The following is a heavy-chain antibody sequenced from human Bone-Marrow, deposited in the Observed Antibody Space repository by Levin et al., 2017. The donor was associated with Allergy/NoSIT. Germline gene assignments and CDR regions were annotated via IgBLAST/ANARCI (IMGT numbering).Heavy chain of an antibody. CDR1: GFSVGDYA. V-gene: IGHV3-9*01. Sequence: HPGGSLRLSCAASGFSVGDYAMHWVRQVVGKGLEWVSSINWNGDSAGYAASVKGRFTISKDKARDSLYLHMDSLRSEDTGLYYCARDLASSGSRYYYYAMDVWGQGTTVIVSS. CDR3: ARDLASSGSRYYYYAMDV. CDR2: INWNGDSA. D-gene: IGHD2-2*01. J-gene: IGHJ6*02.